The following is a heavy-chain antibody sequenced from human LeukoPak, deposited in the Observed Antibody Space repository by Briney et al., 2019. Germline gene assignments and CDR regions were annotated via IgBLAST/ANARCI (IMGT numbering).Heavy chain of an antibody. J-gene: IGHJ4*02. V-gene: IGHV4-59*01. CDR1: GGSISNYY. CDR3: ARNLIPEQLVMNF. Sequence: PSETLSLTCTVSGGSISNYYWNWIRQPPGKGLEWIGYIYYTGSTNYNPSLKSRVTMSVDTSKNQFSLNLKSVTPEDTAVYYCARNLIPEQLVMNFWGQGTLVTVSS. CDR2: IYYTGST. D-gene: IGHD6-13*01.